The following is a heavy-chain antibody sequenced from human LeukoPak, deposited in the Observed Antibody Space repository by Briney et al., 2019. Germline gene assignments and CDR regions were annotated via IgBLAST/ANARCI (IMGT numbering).Heavy chain of an antibody. CDR1: AFTFSDYF. D-gene: IGHD3-22*01. CDR2: ISSRGSTT. CDR3: ARDLLTYYYDISGSSPFDY. Sequence: GGSLRLSCAASAFTFSDYFMSWIRQAPGKGLEWVSYISSRGSTTYYADSVKGRFTISRDNSKNTLYLQINSLRAEDTAVYYCARDLLTYYYDISGSSPFDYWGQGTLVTVSS. V-gene: IGHV3-11*01. J-gene: IGHJ4*02.